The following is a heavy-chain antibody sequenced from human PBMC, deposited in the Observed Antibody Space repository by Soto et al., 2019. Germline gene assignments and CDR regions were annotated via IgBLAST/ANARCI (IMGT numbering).Heavy chain of an antibody. J-gene: IGHJ4*02. CDR1: GFTFSSYW. D-gene: IGHD1-26*01. V-gene: IGHV3-7*03. Sequence: GGSLRLSCAASGFTFSSYWMSWVRQAPGKGLEWVANIKQDGSEKYYVDSVKGRFTISRDNAKNSLYLKMNSLRAEDTAMYYCARARIVGATEQGYFDYWGQGTLVTVSS. CDR2: IKQDGSEK. CDR3: ARARIVGATEQGYFDY.